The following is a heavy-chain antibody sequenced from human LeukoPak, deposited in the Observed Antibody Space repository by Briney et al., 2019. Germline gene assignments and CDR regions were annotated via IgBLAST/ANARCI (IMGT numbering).Heavy chain of an antibody. Sequence: GTLSLTCVLSVDSLTNNNRWIWFGQPPGKGLEWVSGVSWNGGSTGYADSVKGRFTNSRDNSKNTLYLQMNSLRAEDTAVYYCAKGPDYYYMDVWGKGTTVTISS. CDR3: AKGPDYYYMDV. CDR2: VSWNGGST. CDR1: VDSLTNNNR. V-gene: IGHV3-20*04. J-gene: IGHJ6*03.